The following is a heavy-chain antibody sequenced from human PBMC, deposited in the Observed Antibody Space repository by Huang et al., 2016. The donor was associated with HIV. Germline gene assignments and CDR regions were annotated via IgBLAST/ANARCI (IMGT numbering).Heavy chain of an antibody. J-gene: IGHJ4*02. D-gene: IGHD3-3*01. CDR1: GASIASGSYF. CDR2: IYTTGST. Sequence: VQLQESGPGLVKPSQTLSLSCNVSGASIASGSYFWNWIRQPAGGGLEWIGHIYTTGSTDYNPARKSRVAVSSDTSKNQFSRGLRAVTAADTAVYFCARGRVTSSGVVQSYDYWGQGSLVTVSS. CDR3: ARGRVTSSGVVQSYDY. V-gene: IGHV4-61*09.